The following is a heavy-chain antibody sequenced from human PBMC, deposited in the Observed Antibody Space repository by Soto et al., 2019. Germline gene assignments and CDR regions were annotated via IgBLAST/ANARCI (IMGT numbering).Heavy chain of an antibody. V-gene: IGHV3-23*01. CDR3: ASFPGLGTFGFDP. J-gene: IGHJ5*02. D-gene: IGHD1-1*01. CDR1: GFTFSSYA. Sequence: EVQLLESGGGLVQPGGSLRLSCAASGFTFSSYAMSWVRQAPGKGLEWVSAISGSGGSTYYADSVKGRFTISRDKPKKRLYLQMISLRAEDTAVYYCASFPGLGTFGFDPWGQGTLVTVSS. CDR2: ISGSGGST.